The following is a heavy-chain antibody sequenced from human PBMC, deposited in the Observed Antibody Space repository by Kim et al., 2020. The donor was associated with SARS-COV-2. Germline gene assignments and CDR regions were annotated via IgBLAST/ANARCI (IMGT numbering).Heavy chain of an antibody. V-gene: IGHV3-74*01. J-gene: IGHJ4*01. CDR2: INTDWSHT. Sequence: GGSLRLSCAASGFPFTSHWFHWVRQVPGKGLVWVSRINTDWSHTSYADSVKGRFTRARDDARNTLYLQMNSLGVEDTAGYYVARGASHTPGSDYWGHG. CDR3: ARGASHTPGSDY. CDR1: GFPFTSHW. D-gene: IGHD1-26*01.